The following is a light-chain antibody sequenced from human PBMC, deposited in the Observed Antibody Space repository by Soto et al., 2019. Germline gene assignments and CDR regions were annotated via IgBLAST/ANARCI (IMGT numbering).Light chain of an antibody. Sequence: QSALTQPPSASGSPGQSVTISCTGTSSDVGGYNYLSWYLQHPGKAPKLMIYEVSKRPSGVPDRFSGSKSGNTASLTVSGLQAEDEADYYCSSYAGSNIVVFGGGTELTVL. J-gene: IGLJ2*01. CDR3: SSYAGSNIVV. CDR2: EVS. V-gene: IGLV2-8*01. CDR1: SSDVGGYNY.